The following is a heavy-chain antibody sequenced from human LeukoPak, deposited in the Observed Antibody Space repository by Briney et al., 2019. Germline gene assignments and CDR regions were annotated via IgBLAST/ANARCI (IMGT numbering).Heavy chain of an antibody. CDR3: AKLKTIFGVATDY. CDR1: GFTFSSYG. Sequence: GGSLRLSCAASGFTFSSYGMSWVRQAPGKGLEWVSAISGSGGSTYYADSVKGRFTISRDNSKNTLYLQMNSLRAEDTAVYYCAKLKTIFGVATDYWGQGTLVTVSS. J-gene: IGHJ4*02. V-gene: IGHV3-23*01. CDR2: ISGSGGST. D-gene: IGHD3-3*01.